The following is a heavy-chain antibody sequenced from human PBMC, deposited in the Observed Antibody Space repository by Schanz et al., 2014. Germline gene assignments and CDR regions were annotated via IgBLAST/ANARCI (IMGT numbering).Heavy chain of an antibody. V-gene: IGHV3-21*01. J-gene: IGHJ4*02. CDR3: ARGARQYSGSYSPSDY. Sequence: EVQVVEYGGGLVKPGGSLRLSCAPSGITFTDYSLNWVRQAPGKGLEWVSSISPSGSYIYYGDSVKGRFTISRDNAKNSLFLLMSSLRAEDSAVYYCARGARQYSGSYSPSDYWGQGTLVTVSS. D-gene: IGHD1-26*01. CDR2: ISPSGSYI. CDR1: GITFTDYS.